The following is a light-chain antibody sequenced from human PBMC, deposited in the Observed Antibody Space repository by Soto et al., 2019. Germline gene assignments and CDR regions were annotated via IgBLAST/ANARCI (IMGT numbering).Light chain of an antibody. CDR2: KAS. J-gene: IGKJ2*01. CDR3: QQDNSYYA. V-gene: IGKV1-5*03. CDR1: QSISSW. Sequence: DIPMTQSPSTLSASVGDRVTITCRASQSISSWLAWYQQKPGKAPKLLIYKASSLESGVPSRFSGSGSGTEFTLTISSLQPDDFATYYFQQDNSYYAFGQGTKLEIK.